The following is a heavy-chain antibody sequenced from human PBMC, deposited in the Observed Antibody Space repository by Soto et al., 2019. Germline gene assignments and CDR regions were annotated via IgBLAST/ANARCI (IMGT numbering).Heavy chain of an antibody. D-gene: IGHD6-6*01. CDR3: AKRSSSRAGGNYYYYGMDV. CDR1: GFPFSSYA. V-gene: IGHV3-23*01. Sequence: GGSLSLSCAASGFPFSSYAMSWVRQAPGKGLEWVSAISGSGGSTYYADSVKGRFTISRDNSKNTLYLQMNSLRAEDTAVYYCAKRSSSRAGGNYYYYGMDVWGQGTTVTVSS. CDR2: ISGSGGST. J-gene: IGHJ6*02.